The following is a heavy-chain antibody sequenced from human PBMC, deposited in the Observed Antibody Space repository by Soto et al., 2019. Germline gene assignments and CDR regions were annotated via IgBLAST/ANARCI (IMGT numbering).Heavy chain of an antibody. J-gene: IGHJ3*02. Sequence: LGDSLKVSCKCSGYSFTSYWIGWVRQMPGKGLEWMGIIYPGDSDTRYSPSFQGQVTISADKSISTAYLQWSSLKASDTAMYYCARPHVDRLATTLLVDEFDIWGQGTMVTV. D-gene: IGHD5-12*01. CDR3: ARPHVDRLATTLLVDEFDI. CDR2: IYPGDSDT. CDR1: GYSFTSYW. V-gene: IGHV5-51*01.